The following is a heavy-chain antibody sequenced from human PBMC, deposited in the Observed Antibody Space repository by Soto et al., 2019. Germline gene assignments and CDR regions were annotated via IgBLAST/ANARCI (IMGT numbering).Heavy chain of an antibody. D-gene: IGHD3-10*01. Sequence: EVQLVESGGGLVQPGGSLRLSCAASGFTFSSYSMNWVRQAPGKGLEWVSSISSSSSYIYYADSVKGRFTISRDNAKNSLYLQMNSLRAEDTAVYYCAGDMAPWGMDVWGQGTTVTVSS. CDR2: ISSSSSYI. CDR1: GFTFSSYS. J-gene: IGHJ6*02. CDR3: AGDMAPWGMDV. V-gene: IGHV3-21*01.